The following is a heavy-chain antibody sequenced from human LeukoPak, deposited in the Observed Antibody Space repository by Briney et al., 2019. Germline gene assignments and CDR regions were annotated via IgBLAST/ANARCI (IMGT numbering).Heavy chain of an antibody. Sequence: ASVKVSRKASGYTFTGYYLHWVRQAPGQGLEWMGWINPHSGVTTFPQKFQGRVTMTMDTSISTTYMELNRLRSDDTAVYYCARDQVAATSAHNFDYWGQGTLVTVSS. CDR2: INPHSGVT. CDR1: GYTFTGYY. V-gene: IGHV1-2*02. J-gene: IGHJ4*02. CDR3: ARDQVAATSAHNFDY. D-gene: IGHD1-26*01.